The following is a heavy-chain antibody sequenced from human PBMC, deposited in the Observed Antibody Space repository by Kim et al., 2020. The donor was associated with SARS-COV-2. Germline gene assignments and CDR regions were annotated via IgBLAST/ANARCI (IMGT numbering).Heavy chain of an antibody. Sequence: SVKVSCKASGGTFSSYAISWVRQAPGQGLEWMGGIIPIFGTANYAQKFQGRVTITADESTSTAYMELSSLRSEDTAVYYCARDVGYSYGYYYYGMDVWGQGTTVTVSS. V-gene: IGHV1-69*13. CDR3: ARDVGYSYGYYYYGMDV. CDR1: GGTFSSYA. D-gene: IGHD5-18*01. CDR2: IIPIFGTA. J-gene: IGHJ6*02.